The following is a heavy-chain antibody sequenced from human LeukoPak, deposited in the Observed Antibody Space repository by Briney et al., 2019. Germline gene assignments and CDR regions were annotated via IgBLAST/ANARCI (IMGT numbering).Heavy chain of an antibody. V-gene: IGHV3-23*01. CDR3: VKPKYIAVAGTPFDY. Sequence: GSLRLSCAASGFTFSSSAMNWVRQAPGQGLEWVSSISGGEGAAYYPGSVKGRFTISRDNSKNTVYLQMNSLRAEDTAVYYCVKPKYIAVAGTPFDYWGQGTLVTVSS. D-gene: IGHD6-19*01. J-gene: IGHJ4*02. CDR2: ISGGEGAA. CDR1: GFTFSSSA.